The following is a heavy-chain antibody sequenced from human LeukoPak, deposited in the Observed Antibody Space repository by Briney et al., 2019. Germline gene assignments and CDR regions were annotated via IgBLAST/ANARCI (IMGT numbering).Heavy chain of an antibody. D-gene: IGHD6-13*01. CDR2: INSNSGCT. CDR1: GYTFTGYY. CDR3: ARAPTAGFFDY. Sequence: ASVKVSCKASGYTFTGYYMHWVRQAPGQGLEWMGWINSNSGCTNYAQKFQGRVTMTRDTSISTAYMELSRLRSDDTAVYYCARAPTAGFFDYWGQGTLVTVSS. J-gene: IGHJ4*02. V-gene: IGHV1-2*02.